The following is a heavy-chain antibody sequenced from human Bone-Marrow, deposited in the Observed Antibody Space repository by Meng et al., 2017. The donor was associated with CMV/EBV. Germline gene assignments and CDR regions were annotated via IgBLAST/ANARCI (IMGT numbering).Heavy chain of an antibody. CDR1: GGSFSGYY. D-gene: IGHD2-2*02. J-gene: IGHJ4*02. Sequence: SETLSLTCAVYGGSFSGYYWSWIRQPPGKGLEWIGEINHSGSTNYNPSLKSRVTISVDTSKNQFSLKLSSVTAADTAVYYCAKVNRWLVVPAAILDYWGQGTLVTVSS. V-gene: IGHV4-34*01. CDR3: AKVNRWLVVPAAILDY. CDR2: INHSGST.